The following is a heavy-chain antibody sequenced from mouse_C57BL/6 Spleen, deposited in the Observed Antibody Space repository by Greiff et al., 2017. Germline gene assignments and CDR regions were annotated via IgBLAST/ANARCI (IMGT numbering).Heavy chain of an antibody. V-gene: IGHV3-1*01. J-gene: IGHJ4*01. D-gene: IGHD1-1*01. CDR2: ISYSGST. CDR3: ARAGSSYRYYAMDY. CDR1: GYSITSGYD. Sequence: EVKLLESGPGMVKPSQSLSLTCTVTGYSITSGYDWHWIRHFPGNKLEWMGYISYSGSTNYNPSLKSRISITHDTSKNHFFLKLSSVTTEDTATYYCARAGSSYRYYAMDYWGQGTSVTVSS.